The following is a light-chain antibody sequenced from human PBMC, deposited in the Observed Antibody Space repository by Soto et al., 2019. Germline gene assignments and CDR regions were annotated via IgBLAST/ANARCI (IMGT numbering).Light chain of an antibody. CDR2: GAS. J-gene: IGKJ1*01. CDR1: QSVSSSY. CDR3: QQYGSSPKT. V-gene: IGKV3-20*01. Sequence: EIVLTQSPGTLSLSPGERATLSCRASQSVSSSYLAWYQQKPGQAPRLLIYGASSRATGIPDRFSGSGSGTDFTLTISRLAREDFAMYYCQQYGSSPKTFGQGTKVDI.